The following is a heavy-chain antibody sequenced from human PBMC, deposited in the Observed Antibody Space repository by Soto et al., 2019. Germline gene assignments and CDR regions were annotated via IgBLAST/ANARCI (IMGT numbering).Heavy chain of an antibody. V-gene: IGHV3-30*02. J-gene: IGHJ4*02. CDR2: MSYDGSAK. CDR3: AIVRVADSPLDH. CDR1: GFIFSNNG. Sequence: PVGSLRLSCTASGFIFSNNGMHWVRQAPGKGLEWVAFMSYDGSAKFLADSVKGRFTISRDNSKSTLFLHMSSLRAEDTAMYYCAIVRVADSPLDHWGQGTLVTVSS. D-gene: IGHD3-10*02.